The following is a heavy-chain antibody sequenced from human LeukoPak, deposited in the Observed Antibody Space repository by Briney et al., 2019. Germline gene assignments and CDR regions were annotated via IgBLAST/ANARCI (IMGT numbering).Heavy chain of an antibody. J-gene: IGHJ4*02. CDR3: ARAPLSLPGIAVAGTDYFDY. V-gene: IGHV4-59*01. Sequence: PSETLSLTCTVSGGSISSYYWSWLRQPPGKGLEWIGYIYYSGSTNYNPSLKSRVTLSVDTSKNQFSLKLSSVTAADTAVYYCARAPLSLPGIAVAGTDYFDYWGQGTLVTVSS. CDR1: GGSISSYY. D-gene: IGHD6-19*01. CDR2: IYYSGST.